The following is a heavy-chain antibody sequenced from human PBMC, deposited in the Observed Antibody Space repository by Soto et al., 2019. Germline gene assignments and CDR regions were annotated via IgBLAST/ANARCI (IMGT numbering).Heavy chain of an antibody. Sequence: SETLSLTCAVYGGSFSGYYWSWIRQPPGKGLEWIGEINHSGSTNYNPSLKSRVTISVDTSKNQFSLKLSSVTAADTAVYYCARLPGGIVGASDYWCQGTLVTVSS. J-gene: IGHJ4*02. CDR3: ARLPGGIVGASDY. CDR2: INHSGST. CDR1: GGSFSGYY. D-gene: IGHD1-26*01. V-gene: IGHV4-34*01.